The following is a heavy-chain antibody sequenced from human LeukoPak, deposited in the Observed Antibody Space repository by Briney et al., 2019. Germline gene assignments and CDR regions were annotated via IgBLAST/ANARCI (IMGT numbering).Heavy chain of an antibody. CDR1: GGSISSYY. CDR2: IYYSGST. CDR3: ARIGRNYYDSGGYYYEAFDY. V-gene: IGHV4-59*01. Sequence: PSETLSLTCTVSGGSISSYYWSWIRQPPGKGLEWITYIYYSGSTNYNPSLKTRVTISVDTSKNQFSLKLSSVTAADTAVYYCARIGRNYYDSGGYYYEAFDYWGQGTLVTVSS. J-gene: IGHJ4*02. D-gene: IGHD3-22*01.